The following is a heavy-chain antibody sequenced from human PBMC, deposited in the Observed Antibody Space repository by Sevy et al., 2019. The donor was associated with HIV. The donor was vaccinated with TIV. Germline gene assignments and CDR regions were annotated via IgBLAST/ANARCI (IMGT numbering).Heavy chain of an antibody. CDR3: ARVYAASGGGNGIYV. V-gene: IGHV1-8*01. D-gene: IGHD6-13*01. CDR1: GYTFTTYD. CDR2: MTPNSGNT. Sequence: ASVKVCCKASGYTFTTYDIIWVRQATGQGLEWMGWMTPNSGNTGYAQKFQGRVTMTRNTSISTAYMDLSSLRSEDTAVYYCARVYAASGGGNGIYVWGQGTTVTVSS. J-gene: IGHJ6*02.